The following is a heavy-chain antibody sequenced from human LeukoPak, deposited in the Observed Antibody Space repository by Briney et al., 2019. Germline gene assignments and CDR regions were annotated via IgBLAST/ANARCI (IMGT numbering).Heavy chain of an antibody. J-gene: IGHJ4*02. Sequence: PSETLSLTCTVSGGSISSSSYYWGWIRQPPGKGLEWIGSIYYSENTYYNPSLKSRVTISVDTSKNQFSLKLSSVTAADTAVYYCARQFRWGIVVVPAAIGYWGQGTLVTVSS. V-gene: IGHV4-39*01. CDR3: ARQFRWGIVVVPAAIGY. CDR2: IYYSENT. CDR1: GGSISSSSYY. D-gene: IGHD2-2*02.